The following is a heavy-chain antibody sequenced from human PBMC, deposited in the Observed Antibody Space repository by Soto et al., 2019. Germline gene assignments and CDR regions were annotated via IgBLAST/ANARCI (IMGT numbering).Heavy chain of an antibody. J-gene: IGHJ6*02. D-gene: IGHD5-18*01. V-gene: IGHV1-46*01. CDR2: INPSGGST. CDR3: ARAAGRGYSYGYSSGMDV. Sequence: GASVKVSCKASGYTFTSYYMHWVRQAPGQGLEWMGIINPSGGSTSYAQKFQGRVTMTRDTSTSTVYMELSSLGSEDTAVYYCARAAGRGYSYGYSSGMDVWGQGTTVTVSS. CDR1: GYTFTSYY.